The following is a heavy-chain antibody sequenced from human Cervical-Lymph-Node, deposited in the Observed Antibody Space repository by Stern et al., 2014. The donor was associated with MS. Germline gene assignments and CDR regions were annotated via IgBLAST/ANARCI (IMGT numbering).Heavy chain of an antibody. CDR2: INASGAT. CDR3: AVRYCSGGRCYSVPDV. Sequence: VQLVQSGSEVKKPGASVKVSCKASEYTHNNYLIHWVRQAPGQRPDWMGWINASGATNYAQTVQGRVTLTTDASKSTLYMEMSRLRSEDTAVYYCAVRYCSGGRCYSVPDVWGQGTTVIVSS. V-gene: IGHV1-2*02. CDR1: EYTHNNYL. J-gene: IGHJ6*02. D-gene: IGHD2-15*01.